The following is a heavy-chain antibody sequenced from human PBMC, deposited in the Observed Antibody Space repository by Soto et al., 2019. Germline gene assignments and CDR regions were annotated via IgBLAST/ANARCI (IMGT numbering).Heavy chain of an antibody. CDR2: IYYSGST. CDR3: ARTITSSTLTIFGVVPHANWFDP. Sequence: SETLSLTCTVSGGSISSGGYYWSWIRQHPGKGLEWIGYIYYSGSTYYNPSLKSRVTISVDTSKNQFSLKLSSVTAADTAVYYCARTITSSTLTIFGVVPHANWFDPWGQGTLVTVSS. D-gene: IGHD3-3*01. J-gene: IGHJ5*02. CDR1: GGSISSGGYY. V-gene: IGHV4-31*03.